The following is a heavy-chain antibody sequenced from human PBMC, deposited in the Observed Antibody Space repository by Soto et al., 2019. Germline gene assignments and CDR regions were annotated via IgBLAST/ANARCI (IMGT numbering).Heavy chain of an antibody. V-gene: IGHV2-26*01. Sequence: QVTLKESGPVLVKPTETLTLTCTVSGFSLSNARMGVSWIRQPPGKALEWLTHIFSNDEKSYSTSLKSRLTISKDTSKSQVVLTMTNMDPVDTAAYYCARLLTKQWLVRDSSAFDIWGQGTMVTVSS. D-gene: IGHD6-19*01. CDR2: IFSNDEK. J-gene: IGHJ3*02. CDR3: ARLLTKQWLVRDSSAFDI. CDR1: GFSLSNARMG.